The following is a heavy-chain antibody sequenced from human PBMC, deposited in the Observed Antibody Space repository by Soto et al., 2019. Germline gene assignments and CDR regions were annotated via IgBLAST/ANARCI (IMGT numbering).Heavy chain of an antibody. V-gene: IGHV4-39*01. CDR3: ARHRTYDYVWGSTTTTFEY. D-gene: IGHD3-16*01. J-gene: IGHJ4*02. Sequence: PSETLSLTCTVSGGCISSSSYYWGWIRQPPGKGLEWIGSIYYSGSTYYNPSLKSRVTISVDTSKNQFSLKLSSVTAADTAVYYCARHRTYDYVWGSTTTTFEYWGQGTLVTVSS. CDR2: IYYSGST. CDR1: GGCISSSSYY.